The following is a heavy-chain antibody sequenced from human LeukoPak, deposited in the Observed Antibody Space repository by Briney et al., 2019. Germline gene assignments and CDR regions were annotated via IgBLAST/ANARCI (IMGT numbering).Heavy chain of an antibody. D-gene: IGHD3-16*01. J-gene: IGHJ4*02. CDR2: IYYSGST. CDR1: GGSISSYY. CDR3: AREGGLREYYFDY. V-gene: IGHV4-59*01. Sequence: SETLSLTCTVSGGSISSYYWSWIRQPPGKGLEWIGYIYYSGSTNYNPSLKSRVTISVDTSKNLFSLKLSSVTAADTAVYYCAREGGLREYYFDYWGQGTLVTVSS.